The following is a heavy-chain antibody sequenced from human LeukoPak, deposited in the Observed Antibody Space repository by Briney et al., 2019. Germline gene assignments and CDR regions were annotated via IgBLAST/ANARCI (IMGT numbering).Heavy chain of an antibody. CDR3: ARMELWFGELSALDY. Sequence: GSSVKVSCKASGGTFSSYAISWVRQAPGQGLEWMGGIIPIFGTANYAQKFQGRVTITADESTSTAYMELSSLRSEDTAVYYCARMELWFGELSALDYWGQGTLVTVSS. J-gene: IGHJ4*02. CDR2: IIPIFGTA. V-gene: IGHV1-69*01. CDR1: GGTFSSYA. D-gene: IGHD3-10*01.